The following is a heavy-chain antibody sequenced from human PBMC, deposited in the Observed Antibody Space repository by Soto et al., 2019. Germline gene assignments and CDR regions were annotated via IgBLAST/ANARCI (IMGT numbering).Heavy chain of an antibody. J-gene: IGHJ4*02. V-gene: IGHV3-23*01. CDR3: AKLAGSGYYYPIDY. Sequence: PGGSLRLSCAASGFTFTSYAMHWVRQAPGKGLERVSVITDSGGSTYYADSVKGRLTISRDNSKNTLYLQMNSLRAEDTAVYYCAKLAGSGYYYPIDYWGQGTLVTVSS. D-gene: IGHD3-22*01. CDR2: ITDSGGST. CDR1: GFTFTSYA.